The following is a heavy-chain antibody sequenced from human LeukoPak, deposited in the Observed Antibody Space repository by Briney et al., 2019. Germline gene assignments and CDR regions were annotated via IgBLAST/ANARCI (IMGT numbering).Heavy chain of an antibody. CDR2: IIPIFGTA. V-gene: IGHV1-69*13. D-gene: IGHD5-24*01. CDR3: ARSRWLHSFDY. CDR1: GYTFTSYY. J-gene: IGHJ4*02. Sequence: SVKVSCKASGYTFTSYYMHWVRQAPGQGLEWMGGIIPIFGTANYAQKFQGRVTITADESTSTAYMELSSLRSEDTAVYYCARSRWLHSFDYWGQGTLVTVSS.